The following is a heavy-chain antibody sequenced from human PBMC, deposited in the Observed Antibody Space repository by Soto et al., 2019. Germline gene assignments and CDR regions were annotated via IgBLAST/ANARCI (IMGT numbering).Heavy chain of an antibody. Sequence: WACHAPEQGLEWMGIINPSGGSTSYAQKFQGRVTMTRDTSTSTVYMELSSLRSGDTSVYYCARVTQTAMVNFAFLVQGTLDTGTS. CDR2: INPSGGST. J-gene: IGHJ4*02. V-gene: IGHV1-46*01. D-gene: IGHD5-18*01. CDR3: ARVTQTAMVNFAF.